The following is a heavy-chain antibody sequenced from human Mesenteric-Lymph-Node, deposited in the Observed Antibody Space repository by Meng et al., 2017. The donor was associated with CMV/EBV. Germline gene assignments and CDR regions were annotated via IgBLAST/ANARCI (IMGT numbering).Heavy chain of an antibody. CDR3: ARSYYDSSGYYYSSQEDDAFDI. J-gene: IGHJ3*02. CDR2: ISYDGSNK. D-gene: IGHD3-22*01. V-gene: IGHV3-30*19. Sequence: GESLKISCAASGFTFKSNDMYWVRQAPGKGLEWVAVISYDGSNKYYADSVKGRFTISRDNSKNTLYLQMNSLRAEDTAVYYCARSYYDSSGYYYSSQEDDAFDIWGQGTMVTVSS. CDR1: GFTFKSND.